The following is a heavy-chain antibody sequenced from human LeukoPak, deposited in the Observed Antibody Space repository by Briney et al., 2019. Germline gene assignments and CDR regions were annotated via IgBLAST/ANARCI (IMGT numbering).Heavy chain of an antibody. CDR1: GFTVSSNY. V-gene: IGHV3-53*01. D-gene: IGHD3-10*01. Sequence: GGSLRLSCAASGFTVSSNYMSWVRQAPGKGLEWVSVIYSGGSTYYADSVKGRFTISRDDSKSTLFLQMNSLRAEDTAVYYCAKAFFSGSGGNHKHFDSWGQGTLVTVSS. CDR3: AKAFFSGSGGNHKHFDS. CDR2: IYSGGST. J-gene: IGHJ4*02.